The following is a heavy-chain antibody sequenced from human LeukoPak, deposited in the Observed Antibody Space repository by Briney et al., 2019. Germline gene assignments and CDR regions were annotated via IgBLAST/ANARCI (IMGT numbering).Heavy chain of an antibody. J-gene: IGHJ4*02. CDR3: VCLGLGGLSLD. CDR1: GFTFSRYS. V-gene: IGHV3-74*01. Sequence: GGSLRLSCAASGFTFSRYSMHWVRQAPGKGLVWVSHVNSDGSGADYADSVKGRFTISRDNAKNTLYLQMDSLRVEDTAVYYCVCLGLGGLSLDWGQGTLVTVSS. D-gene: IGHD3-16*01. CDR2: VNSDGSGA.